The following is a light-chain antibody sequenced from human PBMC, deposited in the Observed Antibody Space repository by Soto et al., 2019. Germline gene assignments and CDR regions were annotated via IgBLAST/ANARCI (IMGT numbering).Light chain of an antibody. CDR2: AAS. J-gene: IGKJ1*01. CDR3: QQSYSTVWT. CDR1: QSIRNY. V-gene: IGKV1-39*01. Sequence: DIPMSQSPSSLSASVGDRVTITCRASQSIRNYLNWYQQKPGKAPKLLIYAASSLQSGVPSRFSGSASGTDFTLTISSLQPGDFATYYCQQSYSTVWTFGQGTKVEIK.